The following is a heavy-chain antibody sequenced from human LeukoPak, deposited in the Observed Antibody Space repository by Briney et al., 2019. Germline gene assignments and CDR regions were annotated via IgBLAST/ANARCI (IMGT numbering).Heavy chain of an antibody. CDR3: TRSPSRVRGVDYYGIDV. J-gene: IGHJ6*02. Sequence: SQTLSLTCAISRDSVSSNSAAWNWIRQSPSRGLEWLGRTYYRSKWYNDYAVSVKSRITINPDTSKNQFSLQLNSVTPEDTAVYYCTRSPSRVRGVDYYGIDVWGQGTTVTVSS. V-gene: IGHV6-1*01. CDR1: RDSVSSNSAA. D-gene: IGHD3-10*01. CDR2: TYYRSKWYN.